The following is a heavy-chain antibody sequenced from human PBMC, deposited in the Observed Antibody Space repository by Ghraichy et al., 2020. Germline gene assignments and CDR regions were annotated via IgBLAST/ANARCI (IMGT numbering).Heavy chain of an antibody. Sequence: GGSLRLSCAASGFTFSSYWMHWVRQAPGKGLVWVSRINTDGSSTTYADSVKGRFTISRDNAKNTLFLQMNSLRAEDTAVYYCVRTFYNSPDNWGQGTLVTVSS. V-gene: IGHV3-74*01. D-gene: IGHD3-10*01. CDR1: GFTFSSYW. J-gene: IGHJ4*02. CDR3: VRTFYNSPDN. CDR2: INTDGSST.